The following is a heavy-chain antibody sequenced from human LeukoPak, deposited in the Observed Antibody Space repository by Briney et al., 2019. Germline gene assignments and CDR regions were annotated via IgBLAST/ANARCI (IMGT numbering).Heavy chain of an antibody. J-gene: IGHJ3*02. CDR3: ARSGEGSGSSAFDI. CDR2: SSPYNGNT. CDR1: GYTFTSYA. Sequence: ASVKVSCKASGYTFTSYAISWVRQAPGQGLEWMGWSSPYNGNTNYEQKLQGRVTMTTDTSTNTAYMELRSLRSDDTAVYYCARSGEGSGSSAFDIWGQGTMVTVSS. D-gene: IGHD3-22*01. V-gene: IGHV1-18*01.